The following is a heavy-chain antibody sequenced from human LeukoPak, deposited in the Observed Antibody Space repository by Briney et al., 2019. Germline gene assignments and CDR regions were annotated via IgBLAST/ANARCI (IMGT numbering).Heavy chain of an antibody. D-gene: IGHD5-18*01. Sequence: PSETLSLTCAVYGGSFSGYYWSWIRQPPGKGLEWIGEINHSRSTNYNPSLKSRVTISVDTSKNQFSLKLSSVTAADTAVYYCASRVNTAMVTTPFDYWGQGTLVTVSS. CDR1: GGSFSGYY. CDR2: INHSRST. J-gene: IGHJ4*02. V-gene: IGHV4-34*01. CDR3: ASRVNTAMVTTPFDY.